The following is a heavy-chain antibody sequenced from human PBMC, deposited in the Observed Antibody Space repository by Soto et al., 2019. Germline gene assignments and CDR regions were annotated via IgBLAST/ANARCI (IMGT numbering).Heavy chain of an antibody. Sequence: GGSLRLSCAASGFTFTTYAMSWVRQAPGKGLEWVSVISGSGASTYYADSVKGRFTISRDNFKNTLYLQMNSLRAEDTAVYYCAKAHYYDSTGYYRYFDYWGQGTLVTVSS. J-gene: IGHJ4*02. CDR1: GFTFTTYA. CDR3: AKAHYYDSTGYYRYFDY. CDR2: ISGSGAST. V-gene: IGHV3-23*01. D-gene: IGHD3-22*01.